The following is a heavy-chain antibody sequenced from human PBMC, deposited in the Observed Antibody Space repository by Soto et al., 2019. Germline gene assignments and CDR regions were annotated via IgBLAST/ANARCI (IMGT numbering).Heavy chain of an antibody. Sequence: GGSLRLSCAASGFTFSSYSMNWVRQAPGKGLEWVSYISSSSSTIYYADSVKGRFTISRDNAKNSLYLQMNSLRDEDTAVYYCARGPGTTGTTGEKGLWHYYYYGMDVWGQGTTVTVSS. CDR1: GFTFSSYS. CDR3: ARGPGTTGTTGEKGLWHYYYYGMDV. D-gene: IGHD1-1*01. CDR2: ISSSSSTI. J-gene: IGHJ6*02. V-gene: IGHV3-48*02.